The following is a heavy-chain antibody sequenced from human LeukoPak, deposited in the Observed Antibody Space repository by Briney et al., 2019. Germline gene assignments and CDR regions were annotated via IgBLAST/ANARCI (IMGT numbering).Heavy chain of an antibody. Sequence: GASVRVSCKAPGGTFSSYAISWVRQAPGQGLEWMGRIIPILGIANYAQKFQGRVTITADKSTSTAYMELSSLRSEDTAVYYCARAGGTVTATGPYYYYGMDVWGQGTTVTVSS. CDR1: GGTFSSYA. D-gene: IGHD4-17*01. CDR2: IIPILGIA. CDR3: ARAGGTVTATGPYYYYGMDV. V-gene: IGHV1-69*04. J-gene: IGHJ6*02.